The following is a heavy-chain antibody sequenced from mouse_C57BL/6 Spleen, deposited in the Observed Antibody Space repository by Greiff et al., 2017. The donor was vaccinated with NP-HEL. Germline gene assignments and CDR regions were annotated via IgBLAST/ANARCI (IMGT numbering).Heavy chain of an antibody. CDR2: IYPRSGNT. V-gene: IGHV1-81*01. CDR3: ARRFPDYGNFDY. Sequence: QVQLQQSGAELARPGASVKLSCKASGYTFTSYGISWVKQRTGQGLEWIGEIYPRSGNTYYNEKFKGKATLTADKSSSPAYMELRSLTSEDSAVYFCARRFPDYGNFDYWGQGTTLTVSS. D-gene: IGHD2-4*01. CDR1: GYTFTSYG. J-gene: IGHJ2*01.